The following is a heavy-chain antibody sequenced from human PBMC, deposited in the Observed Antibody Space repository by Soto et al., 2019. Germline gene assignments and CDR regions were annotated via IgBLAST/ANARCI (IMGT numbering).Heavy chain of an antibody. V-gene: IGHV3-30*14. CDR3: EREGDTHAFRGFDL. Sequence: GGSLRLSCAVSGFSLSHYVFHWVRQAPGKGLEWVAVIRDGDAKTNYATSVRGRFTVSRDMSKSSIFLQMNTLRVDDSAIYFCEREGDTHAFRGFDLWGQGTLVTVS. D-gene: IGHD3-10*01. CDR1: GFSLSHYV. CDR2: IRDGDAKT. J-gene: IGHJ5*02.